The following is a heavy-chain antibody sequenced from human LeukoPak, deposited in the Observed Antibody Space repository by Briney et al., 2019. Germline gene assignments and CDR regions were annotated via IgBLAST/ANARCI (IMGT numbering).Heavy chain of an antibody. Sequence: PGGSLRLSCAASGFTFSDYYMSWIRQAPGKGLEWVSYISSSGSTIYYADSVKGRFTISRDNAKNSLYLQMNSLRAEDTAVYYCARGDYDILTGYYTGYYFDYWGQGTLVTVSS. CDR1: GFTFSDYY. CDR2: ISSSGSTI. J-gene: IGHJ4*02. V-gene: IGHV3-11*04. CDR3: ARGDYDILTGYYTGYYFDY. D-gene: IGHD3-9*01.